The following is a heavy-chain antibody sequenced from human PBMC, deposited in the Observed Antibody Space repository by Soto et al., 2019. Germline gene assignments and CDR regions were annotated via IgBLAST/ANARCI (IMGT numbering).Heavy chain of an antibody. CDR1: GYTFTGYY. CDR2: INPSSGGT. Sequence: GASVKVSCKASGYTFTGYYMHWVRQAPGQGLEWMGWINPSSGGTNYAQKVQGRITMTRDPSISTAYMELSRLRSDDTAVYYCARAPTLDDAFDIWGQGKMVTVSS. J-gene: IGHJ3*02. V-gene: IGHV1-2*02. CDR3: ARAPTLDDAFDI. D-gene: IGHD1-1*01.